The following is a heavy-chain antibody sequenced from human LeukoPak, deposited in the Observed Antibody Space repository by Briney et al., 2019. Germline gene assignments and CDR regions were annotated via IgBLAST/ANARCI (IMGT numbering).Heavy chain of an antibody. J-gene: IGHJ6*02. D-gene: IGHD4-17*01. Sequence: ASVTVSCKASGYTFTSYDINWVRQATGQGLEWMGWMNPNSGNTGYAQKLQGRVTMTRNTSISRAYMELSSLRSEDTAVYYCARCPYGDYYYGMDVWGQGTTVTVSS. CDR2: MNPNSGNT. CDR1: GYTFTSYD. V-gene: IGHV1-8*01. CDR3: ARCPYGDYYYGMDV.